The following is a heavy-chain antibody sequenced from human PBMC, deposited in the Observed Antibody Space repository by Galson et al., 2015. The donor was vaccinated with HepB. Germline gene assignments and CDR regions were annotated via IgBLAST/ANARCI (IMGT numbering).Heavy chain of an antibody. J-gene: IGHJ4*02. Sequence: SLRLSCAASGFTFSSYAMHWVRQAPGKGLEWVAVISYDGSNKYYADSVKGRFTISRDNSKNTLYLQMNSLRAEDTAVYYCASGGATNSYYFDYWGQGTLVTVSS. V-gene: IGHV3-30-3*01. CDR2: ISYDGSNK. CDR1: GFTFSSYA. D-gene: IGHD1-26*01. CDR3: ASGGATNSYYFDY.